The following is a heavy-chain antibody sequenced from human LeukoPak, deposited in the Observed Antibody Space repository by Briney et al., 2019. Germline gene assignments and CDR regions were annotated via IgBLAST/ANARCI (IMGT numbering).Heavy chain of an antibody. J-gene: IGHJ4*02. Sequence: PGGSLRLSCAASGFTFSSYAMSWVRQAPGKGLEWVSAISGSGGSTYYADSVKGRFTISRDNSKNTLYLQMSSLRAEDTAVYYCAKGRGYSYGYFDYWGQGTLVTVSS. D-gene: IGHD5-18*01. CDR2: ISGSGGST. CDR3: AKGRGYSYGYFDY. CDR1: GFTFSSYA. V-gene: IGHV3-23*01.